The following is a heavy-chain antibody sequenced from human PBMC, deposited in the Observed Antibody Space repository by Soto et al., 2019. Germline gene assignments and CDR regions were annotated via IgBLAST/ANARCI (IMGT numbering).Heavy chain of an antibody. V-gene: IGHV4-61*01. Sequence: SETLSLTCTVSGVSVSSGSYYWSWIRQPPGKGLEWIGYIYYSGSTNYNPSLKSRVTISVDTSKNQFSLKLSSVTAADTAVYYCASLPVGWFGELSHFDYWGQGTLVTVSS. CDR1: GVSVSSGSYY. CDR2: IYYSGST. CDR3: ASLPVGWFGELSHFDY. D-gene: IGHD3-10*01. J-gene: IGHJ4*02.